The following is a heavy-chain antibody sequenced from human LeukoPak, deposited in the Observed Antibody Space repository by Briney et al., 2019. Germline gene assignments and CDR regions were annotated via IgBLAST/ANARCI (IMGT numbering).Heavy chain of an antibody. CDR2: TYYRSKWYS. CDR3: ARARWVAGIASFDY. Sequence: SQTLSLTCAISGDSVSSNSAAWNWIRQSPSRGLEWLGRTYYRSKWYSDYAVSVKSRITIDPDTSKNQFSLQLNSVTTEDTAVYYCARARWVAGIASFDYWGQGTLVTVSS. CDR1: GDSVSSNSAA. J-gene: IGHJ4*02. V-gene: IGHV6-1*01. D-gene: IGHD6-19*01.